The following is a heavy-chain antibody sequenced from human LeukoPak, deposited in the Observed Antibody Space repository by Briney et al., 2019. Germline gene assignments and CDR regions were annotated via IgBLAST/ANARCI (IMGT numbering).Heavy chain of an antibody. D-gene: IGHD3-3*01. CDR3: ARDQGTYYDFWSGYYMNPGYYYGMDV. V-gene: IGHV3-7*03. J-gene: IGHJ6*02. CDR1: GFTVSSNY. Sequence: GGSLRLSCAVSGFTVSSNYMSWVRQAPGKGLEWVANIKQDGSEKYYVDSVKGRFTISRDNAKNSLYLQMNSLRAEDTAVYYCARDQGTYYDFWSGYYMNPGYYYGMDVWGQGTTVTVSS. CDR2: IKQDGSEK.